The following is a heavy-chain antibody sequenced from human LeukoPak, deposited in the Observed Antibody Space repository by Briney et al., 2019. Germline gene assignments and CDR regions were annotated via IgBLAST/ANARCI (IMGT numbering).Heavy chain of an antibody. CDR3: ASYGILTGYRFDY. D-gene: IGHD3-9*01. CDR1: GGSISSSGYY. V-gene: IGHV4-39*01. CDR2: IYYSGST. J-gene: IGHJ4*02. Sequence: PSETLSLTCTVSGGSISSSGYYWGWIRQPPGKGLEWIGTIYYSGSTDYNPSLKSRVTISVDTSKNQFSLKLSSLTAADTALYYCASYGILTGYRFDYWGQRTLVTVSS.